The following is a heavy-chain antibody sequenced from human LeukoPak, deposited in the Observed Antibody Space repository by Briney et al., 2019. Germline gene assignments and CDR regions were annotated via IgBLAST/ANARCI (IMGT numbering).Heavy chain of an antibody. CDR3: ARDRTTIYYYYGMDV. V-gene: IGHV3-30-3*01. J-gene: IGHJ6*02. Sequence: GGSLRLSCAASGFTFSSYAMHWVRQAPGKGLEWVAVISYDGSNKYCADSVKGRFTISRDNSKNTLYLQMNSLRAEDTAVYYCARDRTTIYYYYGMDVWGQGTTVTVSS. CDR1: GFTFSSYA. CDR2: ISYDGSNK. D-gene: IGHD5-12*01.